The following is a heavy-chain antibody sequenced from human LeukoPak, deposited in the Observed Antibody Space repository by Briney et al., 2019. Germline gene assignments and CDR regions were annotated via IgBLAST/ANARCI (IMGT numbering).Heavy chain of an antibody. Sequence: ASVTVSCKGLGYTLTNYGITWVRQAPGQGLEWLGWISGEKGNTNYAQKVQGRVTMTTDTSTSTAYMELRSLRPEDTAVYLCARGDWEPFWYWGQGTLVTVSS. CDR2: ISGEKGNT. J-gene: IGHJ4*02. V-gene: IGHV1-18*01. CDR3: ARGDWEPFWY. CDR1: GYTLTNYG. D-gene: IGHD1-26*01.